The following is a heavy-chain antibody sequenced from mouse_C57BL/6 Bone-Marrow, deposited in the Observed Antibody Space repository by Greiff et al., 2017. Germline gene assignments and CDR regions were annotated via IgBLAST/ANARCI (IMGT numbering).Heavy chain of an antibody. CDR3: ARHWDFDY. CDR2: ISSGGSYT. D-gene: IGHD4-1*01. CDR1: GFTFSSYG. Sequence: EVKLVESGGDLVKPGGSLKLSCAASGFTFSSYGMSWVRQTPDKRLEWVATISSGGSYTYYPDSVKGRFTISRDNAKNTLYLQMSSLKSEDTAMYYCARHWDFDYWGQGTTRTVSS. J-gene: IGHJ2*01. V-gene: IGHV5-6*01.